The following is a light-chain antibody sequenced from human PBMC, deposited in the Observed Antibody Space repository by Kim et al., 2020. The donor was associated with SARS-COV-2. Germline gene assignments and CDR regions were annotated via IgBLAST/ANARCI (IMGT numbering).Light chain of an antibody. J-gene: IGKJ5*01. CDR1: QGISSA. CDR2: DAS. Sequence: ASVGDRVTITCRTSQGISSAFAWYQQKPGKPPKLLIYDASILESGVPSRFSGSGSGTDFTLTISSLQPEDSATYYCQQFNTYPITFGQGTRLEIK. CDR3: QQFNTYPIT. V-gene: IGKV1-13*02.